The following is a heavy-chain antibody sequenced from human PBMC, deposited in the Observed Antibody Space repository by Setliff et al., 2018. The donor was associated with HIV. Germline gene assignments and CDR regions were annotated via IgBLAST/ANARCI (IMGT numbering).Heavy chain of an antibody. D-gene: IGHD2-15*01. V-gene: IGHV3-30*04. CDR3: ASTSLPCSGGSCSLFYYYYYMDV. CDR1: GFTFSTYA. Sequence: GGSLRLSCAASGFTFSTYAMSWVRQAPGKGLEWVAIISYDGSNRYYAESVKGRFTISRDNSKNTLYLQMNSLRAEDSAVYYCASTSLPCSGGSCSLFYYYYYMDVWGKGTTVTVS. J-gene: IGHJ6*03. CDR2: ISYDGSNR.